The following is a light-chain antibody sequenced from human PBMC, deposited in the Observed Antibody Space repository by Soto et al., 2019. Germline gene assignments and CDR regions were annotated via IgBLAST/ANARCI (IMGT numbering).Light chain of an antibody. CDR3: QQYGGSPLYT. V-gene: IGKV3-20*01. Sequence: DIVLTQSPGTLSLSPGEGATLSCRASQSVSSSHLAWYLQKPGQAPRLVIYGASSRATGIPDRFSGSGSGTDFTLTISRLEPEDFAVYYCQQYGGSPLYTFGQGTTLEIK. J-gene: IGKJ2*01. CDR1: QSVSSSH. CDR2: GAS.